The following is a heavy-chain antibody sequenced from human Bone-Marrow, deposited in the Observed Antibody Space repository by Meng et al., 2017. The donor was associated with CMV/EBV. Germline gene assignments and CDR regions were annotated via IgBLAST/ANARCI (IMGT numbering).Heavy chain of an antibody. CDR2: ISSSGSKI. V-gene: IGHV3-48*03. CDR1: GFSFSDYE. Sequence: GGSLRLSCVVSGFSFSDYEMMWVRQAPGKGLEWVSYISSSGSKIKYADSVKGRFTISRDNAKNSLYLQMNSLRAEDTAVYYCARDLSIWAAGYGMDVWGQGTTVTVSS. CDR3: ARDLSIWAAGYGMDV. J-gene: IGHJ6*02. D-gene: IGHD6-13*01.